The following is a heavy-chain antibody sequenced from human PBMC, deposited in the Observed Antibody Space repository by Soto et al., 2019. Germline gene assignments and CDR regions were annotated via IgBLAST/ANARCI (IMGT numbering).Heavy chain of an antibody. CDR2: IFYSGGT. CDR1: GGSMSGHY. CDR3: ARAGGNFDP. V-gene: IGHV4-59*11. Sequence: SETLSLTCTVSGGSMSGHYWGWIRQPPGKAPEWIGQIFYSGGTNYNPSLEGRVTMSVDTSKNQFSLKLSSMTAADTAIYYCARAGGNFDPWGQGTLVTVSS. J-gene: IGHJ5*02.